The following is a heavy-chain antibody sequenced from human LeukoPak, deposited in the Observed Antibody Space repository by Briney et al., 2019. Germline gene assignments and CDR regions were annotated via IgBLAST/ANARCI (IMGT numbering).Heavy chain of an antibody. Sequence: SETLSLTCTVSGASISTDYWGWIRQPSGKGLELIGYVSDSGNTNYNPSLQSRVTISEDTSKNQFSLKLNYVTAADTAIYYCVGDKPPYQDIFDYWGQGALVTVSS. CDR1: GASISTDY. V-gene: IGHV4-59*01. CDR2: VSDSGNT. J-gene: IGHJ4*02. CDR3: VGDKPPYQDIFDY.